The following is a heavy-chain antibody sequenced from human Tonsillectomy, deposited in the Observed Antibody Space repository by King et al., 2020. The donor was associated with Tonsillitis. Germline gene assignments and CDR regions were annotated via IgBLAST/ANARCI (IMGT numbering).Heavy chain of an antibody. Sequence: QLVQSGAEVKKPGASVKVSCKASGYTFTTYGISWVRQAPGQGLEWMGWISGYNGYTNYAQRLQGRVTMTTDTSTSTAYMELRSLRSDDTAVYYCARDIGVAAGTSPGYWGQGTLVTVSS. CDR2: ISGYNGYT. CDR1: GYTFTTYG. D-gene: IGHD6-13*01. J-gene: IGHJ4*02. V-gene: IGHV1-18*01. CDR3: ARDIGVAAGTSPGY.